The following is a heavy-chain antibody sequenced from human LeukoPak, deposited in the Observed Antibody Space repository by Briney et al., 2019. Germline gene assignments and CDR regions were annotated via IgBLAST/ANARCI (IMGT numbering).Heavy chain of an antibody. J-gene: IGHJ4*02. CDR3: ARAPAKEQFDY. D-gene: IGHD1-26*01. Sequence: GSSVKVSCKASVYTFTGYSMHWVRQAPGQGPEWMGLINPKSGGTNYEQKFQGRVTLTRDTSISTAYMELSRLRSDDTAVYYCARAPAKEQFDYWGQGTLVTVSS. V-gene: IGHV1-2*02. CDR1: VYTFTGYS. CDR2: INPKSGGT.